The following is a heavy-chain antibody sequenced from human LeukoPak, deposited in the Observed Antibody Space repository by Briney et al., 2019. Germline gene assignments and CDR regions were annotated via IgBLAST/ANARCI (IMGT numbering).Heavy chain of an antibody. D-gene: IGHD3-3*01. J-gene: IGHJ4*02. CDR2: IYTSGST. V-gene: IGHV4-61*02. Sequence: PSQTLSLTCTVSGGSISSGSYYWSWIRQPAGTGLEWIGRIYTSGSTNYNPSLKSRVTISVDTSKNQFSLKLSSVTAADTAVYYCARGSYDFWSGYYTAVDYWGQGTLVTVSS. CDR3: ARGSYDFWSGYYTAVDY. CDR1: GGSISSGSYY.